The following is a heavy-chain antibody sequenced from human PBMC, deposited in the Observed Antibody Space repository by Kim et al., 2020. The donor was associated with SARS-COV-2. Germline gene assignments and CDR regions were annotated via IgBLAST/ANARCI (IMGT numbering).Heavy chain of an antibody. CDR3: ARSVEGGFDY. Sequence: SYADSVKGRFIISRDIAENMLHLQMNSLRVEDTALYYCARSVEGGFDYWGQGTLVTVSS. V-gene: IGHV3-74*01. D-gene: IGHD1-1*01. J-gene: IGHJ4*02.